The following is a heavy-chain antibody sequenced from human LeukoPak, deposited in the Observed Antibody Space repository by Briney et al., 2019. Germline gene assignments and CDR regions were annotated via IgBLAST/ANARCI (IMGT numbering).Heavy chain of an antibody. J-gene: IGHJ4*02. CDR3: ASGQSDTAMDD. CDR2: MNPNSGNT. V-gene: IGHV1-8*02. Sequence: ASVKVSCKASGGTFSSYAINWVRQATGQGLEWMGWMNPNSGNTGYAQKFQGRVTMTRNTSISTAYMELSSLRSEDTAVYYCASGQSDTAMDDWGQGTLVTVSS. D-gene: IGHD5-18*01. CDR1: GGTFSSYA.